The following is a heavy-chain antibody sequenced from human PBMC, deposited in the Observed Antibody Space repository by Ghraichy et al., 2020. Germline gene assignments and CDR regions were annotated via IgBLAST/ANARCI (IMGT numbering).Heavy chain of an antibody. V-gene: IGHV7-4-1*02. J-gene: IGHJ5*02. CDR2: INTNTENP. CDR1: GYTFTKYA. Sequence: ASVKVSCKTSGYTFTKYAINWVRQAPGQGLQWMGWINTNTENPAYAQGFTGRFVFSLDTSVSTAYLQISSLKADDTAIYYCARDVRSSDEHCSDGGCLNWFDPWGQGTLVSVSS. CDR3: ARDVRSSDEHCSDGGCLNWFDP. D-gene: IGHD2-15*01.